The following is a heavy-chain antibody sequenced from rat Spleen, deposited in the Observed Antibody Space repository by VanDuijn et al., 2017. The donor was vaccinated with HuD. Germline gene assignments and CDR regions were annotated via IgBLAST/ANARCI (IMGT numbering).Heavy chain of an antibody. CDR2: ISYEGSGT. CDR3: ATEPRIIRFDWFAY. J-gene: IGHJ3*01. D-gene: IGHD4-1*01. V-gene: IGHV5-22*01. Sequence: EVQLVESGGGLVQPGRSLKFSCAASGFTFSDYYMAWVRQAPKKGLEWVASISYEGSGTYHGDSVKGRFTISRDNGKSILYLQMDSLRSEDTATYYCATEPRIIRFDWFAYWGQGTLVTVSS. CDR1: GFTFSDYY.